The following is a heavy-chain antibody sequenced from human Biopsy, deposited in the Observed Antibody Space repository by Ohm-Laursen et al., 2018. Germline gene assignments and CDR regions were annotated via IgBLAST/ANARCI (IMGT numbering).Heavy chain of an antibody. CDR3: AKGGYCTTTSCYMDVDY. D-gene: IGHD2-2*02. CDR1: GFSFDNYA. V-gene: IGHV3-23*01. Sequence: GSLRLSCAASGFSFDNYAMNWVRQAPGKGLEWVSTISGGGGSTYYADSVKGRFTISRDASKNTLYLLMNSLRAEDTAMYYCAKGGYCTTTSCYMDVDYWGQGTLVTVSS. J-gene: IGHJ4*02. CDR2: ISGGGGST.